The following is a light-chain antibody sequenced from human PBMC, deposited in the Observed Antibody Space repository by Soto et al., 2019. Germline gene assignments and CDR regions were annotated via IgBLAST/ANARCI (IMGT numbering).Light chain of an antibody. CDR1: SSDVGAYNF. CDR2: DVN. CDR3: NSYTSSSTLV. Sequence: QSALTQPASVSGSPGQSITIFCTGTSSDVGAYNFVPWYQQHPGKVPKLMIYDVNNRPSGVSNRFSGSKSGNTASLTISGLQAEDEAHYYCNSYTSSSTLVFGGGTKVTVL. V-gene: IGLV2-14*03. J-gene: IGLJ2*01.